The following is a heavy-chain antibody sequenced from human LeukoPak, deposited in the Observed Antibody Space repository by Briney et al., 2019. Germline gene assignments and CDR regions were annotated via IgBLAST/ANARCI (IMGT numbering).Heavy chain of an antibody. V-gene: IGHV3-30*03. CDR2: ISYDGSNK. CDR3: ARHRDSYAEGSSY. J-gene: IGHJ4*02. Sequence: GGSLRLSCAASGFTFSSYGMHWVRQAPGKGLEWVAVISYDGSNKYYADSVKGRFTISRDNSKNTLYLQMNSLRAEDTAVYYCARHRDSYAEGSSYWGQGTLVTVSS. D-gene: IGHD5-18*01. CDR1: GFTFSSYG.